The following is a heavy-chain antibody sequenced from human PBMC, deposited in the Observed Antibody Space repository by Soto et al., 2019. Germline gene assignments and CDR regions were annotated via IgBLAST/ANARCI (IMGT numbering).Heavy chain of an antibody. D-gene: IGHD2-21*01. CDR2: INPSGGST. CDR3: ARGEKYCGGDCYPFTYYYYYYMDV. V-gene: IGHV1-46*03. Sequence: GASVKVSCKASGYTFTSYYMHWVRQAPGQGLEWMGIINPSGGSTSYAQKFQGRVTMTRDTSTSTVYMELSSLRSEDTAVYYCARGEKYCGGDCYPFTYYYYYYMDVWGKGTTVTVSS. J-gene: IGHJ6*03. CDR1: GYTFTSYY.